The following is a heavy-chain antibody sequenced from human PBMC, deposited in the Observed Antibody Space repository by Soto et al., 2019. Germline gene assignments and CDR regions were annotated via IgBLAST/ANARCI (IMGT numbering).Heavy chain of an antibody. V-gene: IGHV1-69*02. CDR3: ARARLYSIVVVPAAQDAFDI. CDR1: GGTFSCYT. D-gene: IGHD2-2*01. J-gene: IGHJ3*02. Sequence: GASVKVSCKASGGTFSCYTISWVRQAPGQGLEWMGRIIPILGIANYAQKFQGRVTITADKSTSTAYMDLSSLRSEDTAVYYCARARLYSIVVVPAAQDAFDIWGQGTMVTVSS. CDR2: IIPILGIA.